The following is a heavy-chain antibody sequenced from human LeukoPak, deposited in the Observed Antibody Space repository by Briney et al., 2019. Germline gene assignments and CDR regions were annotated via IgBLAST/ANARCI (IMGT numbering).Heavy chain of an antibody. CDR2: IYYSGST. V-gene: IGHV4-39*01. CDR3: ALGVAEDVLDI. Sequence: SDTLSLPCTVSGGPMSSSGYYWAWIRQPPGKGLEWIGSIYYSGSTYYNPSLKSRVTIFVDTSKNQFSLKLSSVSAADTAVYYCALGVAEDVLDIWGQGTMVTVSS. J-gene: IGHJ3*02. CDR1: GGPMSSSGYY.